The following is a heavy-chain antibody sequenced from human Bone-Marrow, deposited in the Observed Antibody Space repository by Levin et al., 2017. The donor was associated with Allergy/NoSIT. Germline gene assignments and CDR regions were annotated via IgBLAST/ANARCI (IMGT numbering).Heavy chain of an antibody. CDR1: GFTFSSYA. D-gene: IGHD1-1*01. CDR3: VKDLLGWDDVVDDY. J-gene: IGHJ4*02. CDR2: ISSNGGST. Sequence: GESLKISCSASGFTFSSYAMHWVRQAPGKGLEYVSAISSNGGSTYYADSVKGRFTISRDNSKNTLYLQMSSLRAEDTAVYYCVKDLLGWDDVVDDYWGQGTLVTVSS. V-gene: IGHV3-64D*06.